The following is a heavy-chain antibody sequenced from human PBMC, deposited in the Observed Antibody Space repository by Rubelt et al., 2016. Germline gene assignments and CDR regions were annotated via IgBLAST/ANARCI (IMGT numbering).Heavy chain of an antibody. D-gene: IGHD4-17*01. CDR1: GFTFSSYA. CDR2: ISGSGGST. Sequence: LGGSLRLSCAASGFTFSSYAMSWVRQAPGKGLEWVSAISGSGGSTYYADSVKGRFTISRDNSKNTLYLQMNSLRAEDTAVYYCAKDRGDYGDYEVQLWYWGQGTLVTVSS. CDR3: AKDRGDYGDYEVQLWY. V-gene: IGHV3-23*01. J-gene: IGHJ4*02.